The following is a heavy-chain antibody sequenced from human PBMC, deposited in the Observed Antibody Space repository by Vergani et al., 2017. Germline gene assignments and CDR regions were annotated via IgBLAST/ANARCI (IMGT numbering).Heavy chain of an antibody. J-gene: IGHJ6*03. CDR3: ARVNTETNVHLYYYYYMDV. D-gene: IGHD4-11*01. CDR2: IDHTGRP. Sequence: QVQLQQWGGGLLKPSETLSLTCVVNGGSFTSYHWTWIRQSPGEGLDWVGDIDHTGRPDYNPSLKSRLTMSVDKSRNQFSLTLNSVTATDTAIYFCARVNTETNVHLYYYYYMDVSREGTAVAVS. V-gene: IGHV4-34*01. CDR1: GGSFTSYH.